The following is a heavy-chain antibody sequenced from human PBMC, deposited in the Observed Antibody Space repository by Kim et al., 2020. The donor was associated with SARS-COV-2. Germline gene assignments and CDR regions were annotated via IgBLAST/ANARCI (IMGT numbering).Heavy chain of an antibody. V-gene: IGHV3-30-3*01. CDR1: GFTFSSYA. Sequence: GGSLRLSCAASGFTFSSYAMHWVRQAPGKGLEWVAVISYDGSNKYYADSVKGRFTISRDNSKNTLYLQMNSLRAEDTAVYYCARDGGGTTGTTEGAFDI. CDR3: ARDGGGTTGTTEGAFDI. CDR2: ISYDGSNK. D-gene: IGHD1-1*01. J-gene: IGHJ3*02.